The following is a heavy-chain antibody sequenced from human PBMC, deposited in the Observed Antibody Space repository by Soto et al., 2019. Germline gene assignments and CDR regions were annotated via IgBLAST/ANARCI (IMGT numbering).Heavy chain of an antibody. Sequence: SETLSLTCAVYGGSFSGYYWSWIRQPPGKGLEWIGEINHSGSTNYNPSLKSRVTISVDTSKNQFSLKLSSVTAADTAVYYCARGPYMSITMIVVARGYFDYWGQGTLVTVSS. D-gene: IGHD3-22*01. CDR2: INHSGST. J-gene: IGHJ4*02. CDR1: GGSFSGYY. V-gene: IGHV4-34*01. CDR3: ARGPYMSITMIVVARGYFDY.